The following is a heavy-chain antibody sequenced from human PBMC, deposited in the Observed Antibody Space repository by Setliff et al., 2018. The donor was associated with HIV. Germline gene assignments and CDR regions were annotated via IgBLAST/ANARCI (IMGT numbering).Heavy chain of an antibody. CDR1: GVSISSRSYY. V-gene: IGHV4-39*07. Sequence: KTSETLSLTCTVSGVSISSRSYYWAWIRQPPGKGLEWIGSIYYSGSTYYNSSLKSRGTISVDTSKNQFSLKLTSVTAADTAVYYSARGGQLKTSHLDFWSGYPITYFDYWGQGTLVTVSS. D-gene: IGHD3-3*01. CDR2: IYYSGST. CDR3: ARGGQLKTSHLDFWSGYPITYFDY. J-gene: IGHJ4*02.